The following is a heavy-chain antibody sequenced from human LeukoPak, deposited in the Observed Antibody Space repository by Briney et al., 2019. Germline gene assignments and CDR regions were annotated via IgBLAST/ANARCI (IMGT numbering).Heavy chain of an antibody. V-gene: IGHV4-59*01. Sequence: SETLSLTCTVSGGSISSYYWSWIRQPPGKGLEWIGYIYYSGSTNYNPSLKSRVTISVDTSKNQFSLKLSSVTAADTAVYYCARVVPLYCSSTSCSRYYYYYMDVWGKGTTVIVSS. D-gene: IGHD2-2*01. J-gene: IGHJ6*03. CDR1: GGSISSYY. CDR2: IYYSGST. CDR3: ARVVPLYCSSTSCSRYYYYYMDV.